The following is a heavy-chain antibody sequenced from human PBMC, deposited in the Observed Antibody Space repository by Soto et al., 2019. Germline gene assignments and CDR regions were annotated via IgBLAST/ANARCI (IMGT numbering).Heavy chain of an antibody. CDR2: IDTNSGGT. D-gene: IGHD3-16*01. CDR3: AVKYYVEGIYSRNDLFDN. V-gene: IGHV1-2*04. CDR1: GYSFSVYP. Sequence: ASVKVSCKASGYSFSVYPIHWVRQAPGQGLEWMGCIDTNSGGTEYAKKFQGWVAMTRDTSISTAYMELSRLKSDATAVYYCAVKYYVEGIYSRNDLFDNWGLGTMVTVSS. J-gene: IGHJ4*02.